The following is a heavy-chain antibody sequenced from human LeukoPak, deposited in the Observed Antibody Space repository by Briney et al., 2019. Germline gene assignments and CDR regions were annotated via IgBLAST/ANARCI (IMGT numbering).Heavy chain of an antibody. Sequence: ADTLSLTCTVSGRSIRRYFWSWIRQPPGEGLEWIGYIHYSGSTNYNPSLKSRVTISVDTSKNQFSLKLSSLTAADTAVYYCARLSERWLQFSSMWMPDYFDFWGQGTLVTVSS. CDR1: GRSIRRYF. V-gene: IGHV4-59*07. J-gene: IGHJ4*02. D-gene: IGHD5-24*01. CDR2: IHYSGST. CDR3: ARLSERWLQFSSMWMPDYFDF.